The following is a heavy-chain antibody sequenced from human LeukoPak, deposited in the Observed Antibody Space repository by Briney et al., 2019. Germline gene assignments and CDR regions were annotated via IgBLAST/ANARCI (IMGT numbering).Heavy chain of an antibody. CDR1: EGTFSSYG. V-gene: IGHV1-69*05. Sequence: GASVKVSCKGAEGTFSSYGISWVRQAPGQGLEWMGRIIPIFGTPNYAQKYPGRVTITTYESTTKAYLELRSLRPKDTAVYFCARESRYYYYMDVWGKGTTVTVSS. CDR3: ARESRYYYYMDV. CDR2: IIPIFGTP. J-gene: IGHJ6*03.